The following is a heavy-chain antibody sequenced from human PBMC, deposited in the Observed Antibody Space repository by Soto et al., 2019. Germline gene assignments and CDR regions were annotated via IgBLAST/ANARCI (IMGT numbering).Heavy chain of an antibody. CDR1: GYTLTELS. Sequence: GASVKVSCKVSGYTLTELSMHWVRQAPGKGLEWMGGFDPEDGETIYAQKFQGRVTMTEDTSTDTAYMELSSLRSEDTAVYYCATDHIGYYYMDVWGKGTTVTVSS. CDR3: ATDHIGYYYMDV. J-gene: IGHJ6*03. CDR2: FDPEDGET. V-gene: IGHV1-24*01.